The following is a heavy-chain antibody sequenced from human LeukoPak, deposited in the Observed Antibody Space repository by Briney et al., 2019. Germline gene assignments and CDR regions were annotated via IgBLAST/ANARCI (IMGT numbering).Heavy chain of an antibody. CDR3: ARLPNSNYVWFDP. CDR2: IYPGDSDT. CDR1: GYSFTSSW. V-gene: IGHV5-51*01. J-gene: IGHJ5*02. D-gene: IGHD4-11*01. Sequence: GESLKISCKGSGYSFTSSWIGWVRQMPGKGLEWVGIIYPGDSDTRYSPSFQGQVTISVDNSISTAYLQWSSLKASDTAMYYCARLPNSNYVWFDPWGQGTLVTVSS.